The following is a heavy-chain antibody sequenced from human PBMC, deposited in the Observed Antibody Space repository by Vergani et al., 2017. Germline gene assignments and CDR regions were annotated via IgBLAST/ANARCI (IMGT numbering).Heavy chain of an antibody. Sequence: QVQLVESGGGVVQPGRSLRLSCAASGFTFSSYGMHWVRQAPGKGLEWVAVISYDGSNKYYADSVKGRFTISRDNSKNTLYLQMNSLRAEDTAVYYCAKGRGRYGSGGSCYSGKSPYYYYMDVWGKGTTVTVSS. CDR1: GFTFSSYG. CDR2: ISYDGSNK. D-gene: IGHD2-15*01. J-gene: IGHJ6*03. V-gene: IGHV3-30*18. CDR3: AKGRGRYGSGGSCYSGKSPYYYYMDV.